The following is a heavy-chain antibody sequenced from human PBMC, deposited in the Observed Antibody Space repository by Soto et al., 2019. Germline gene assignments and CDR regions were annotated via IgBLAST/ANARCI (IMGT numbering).Heavy chain of an antibody. CDR1: GGSISSYY. CDR3: ARVSGPIFSPYYYYYMDG. Sequence: PSETLSLTCTVSGGSISSYYWSWIRQPPGKGLEWIGYIYYSGSTNYNPSLKSRVTISVDTSKNQFSLKLSSVTAADTAVYYCARVSGPIFSPYYYYYMDGWGKGTTVTVSS. CDR2: IYYSGST. J-gene: IGHJ6*03. D-gene: IGHD3-9*01. V-gene: IGHV4-59*01.